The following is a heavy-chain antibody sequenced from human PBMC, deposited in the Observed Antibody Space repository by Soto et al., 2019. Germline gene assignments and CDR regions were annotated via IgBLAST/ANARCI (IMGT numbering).Heavy chain of an antibody. V-gene: IGHV3-30*03. CDR1: GFTFSNYG. CDR3: ASQYYSGTYHFHS. Sequence: QEQLVESGGGVVQPGTSLRRSCAASGFTFSNYGMHWVRHVAGKGLEWVAVISQDGSQKYYADFVRGRFTISRDNSKNTLYLQMSSLTGAATAVYSCASQYYSGTYHFHSWGQGTLVTVSS. J-gene: IGHJ4*02. CDR2: ISQDGSQK. D-gene: IGHD1-26*01.